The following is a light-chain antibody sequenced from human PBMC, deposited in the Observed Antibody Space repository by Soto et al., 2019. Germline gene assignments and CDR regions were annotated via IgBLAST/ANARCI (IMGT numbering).Light chain of an antibody. J-gene: IGKJ1*01. CDR2: GAS. Sequence: EIVMTQSPATVSVSRGERAKISCVASESVSSNFAWYQQKPGQAPRLLIYGASTRATGIPARFSGSGSGTDLTLTISSLQSEDFAVYYCQQYNNWPPTFGQGTKVDIK. CDR3: QQYNNWPPT. V-gene: IGKV3-15*01. CDR1: ESVSSN.